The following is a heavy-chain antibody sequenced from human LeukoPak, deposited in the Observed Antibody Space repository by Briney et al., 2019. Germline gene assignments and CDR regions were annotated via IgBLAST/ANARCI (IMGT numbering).Heavy chain of an antibody. CDR2: IDWDDDK. CDR3: ARTPYCGGDCYVDY. Sequence: ASGPALVKPTQTLTLTCTFSGFSLSTSGMRVSWIRQPPGKALEWLARIDWDDDKFYSTSLKTRLTISKDTSKNQVVLTMTNMDPVDTATYYCARTPYCGGDCYVDYWGQGTLVTVSS. J-gene: IGHJ4*02. D-gene: IGHD2-21*02. V-gene: IGHV2-70*04. CDR1: GFSLSTSGMR.